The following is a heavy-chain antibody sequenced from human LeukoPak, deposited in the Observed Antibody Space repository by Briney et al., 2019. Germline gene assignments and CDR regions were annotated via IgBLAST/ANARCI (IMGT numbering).Heavy chain of an antibody. CDR1: GGSFSGYY. J-gene: IGHJ6*02. Sequence: SETLSLTCAVYGGSFSGYYWSWIRQPPGKGLEGIGEINHSGSTNYNPSLKSRVTISVDTSKNQFSLKLSSVTAADTAVYYCASILRYSSSWYGNYYYSMDVWGQGTTVTVSS. CDR2: INHSGST. V-gene: IGHV4-34*01. D-gene: IGHD6-13*01. CDR3: ASILRYSSSWYGNYYYSMDV.